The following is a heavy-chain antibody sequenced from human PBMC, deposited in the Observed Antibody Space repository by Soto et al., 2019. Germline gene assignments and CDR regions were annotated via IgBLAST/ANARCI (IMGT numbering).Heavy chain of an antibody. J-gene: IGHJ4*02. CDR3: ARGGHIAVVTASFDY. Sequence: ASVKVSCKPSGYTFDTYYLHWLRQAPGQALEWMGVIHPSGGGTTYAQKFLGRVTVTRDTSTTTVFMELSSLRSDDTAVYYCARGGHIAVVTASFDYWGQGTLITVSS. CDR2: IHPSGGGT. V-gene: IGHV1-46*02. CDR1: GYTFDTYY. D-gene: IGHD2-21*02.